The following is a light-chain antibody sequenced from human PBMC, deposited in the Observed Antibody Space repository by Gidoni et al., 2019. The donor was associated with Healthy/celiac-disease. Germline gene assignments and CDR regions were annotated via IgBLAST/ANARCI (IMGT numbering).Light chain of an antibody. J-gene: IGLJ1*01. Sequence: QSALTQPASVSGSPGQSIPISCTGTSSDIGGYNYVSWYQQHPGKAPKLMIYEVINRPSGVSNRFSGSKSGNTASLTISGLQAEDEADYYCSSYTSSSTLAYVFGTGTKVTVL. V-gene: IGLV2-14*01. CDR2: EVI. CDR1: SSDIGGYNY. CDR3: SSYTSSSTLAYV.